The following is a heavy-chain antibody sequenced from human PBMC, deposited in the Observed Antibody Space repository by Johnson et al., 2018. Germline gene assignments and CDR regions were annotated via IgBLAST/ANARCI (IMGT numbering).Heavy chain of an antibody. D-gene: IGHD6-6*01. V-gene: IGHV3-33*01. J-gene: IGHJ3*02. CDR1: GFTFSTYG. CDR3: AGTSNAFDI. Sequence: QVQLVQSGGGVVQXGRSLRLSCAASGFTFSTYGMHWVRQAPGKGLEWVAVIWYAGSNKYYADSVKGRFTISRDNSKNTLYLQMNSLRAEDTAVYYCAGTSNAFDIWGQGTMVTVSS. CDR2: IWYAGSNK.